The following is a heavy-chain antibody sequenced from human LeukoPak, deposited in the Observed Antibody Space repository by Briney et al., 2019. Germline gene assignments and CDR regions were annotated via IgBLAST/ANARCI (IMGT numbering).Heavy chain of an antibody. V-gene: IGHV3-11*01. CDR3: ARGPFGDGYNFDY. J-gene: IGHJ4*02. CDR2: ISSSGNTI. CDR1: GFTFSDYS. D-gene: IGHD5-24*01. Sequence: GGSLRLSCAASGFTFSDYSMSWIRQAPGKGLEWVSCISSSGNTIYYADSVKGRLTISRDNAKNSLYLQMNSLRAEDTAVYYCARGPFGDGYNFDYWGQGTLVTVS.